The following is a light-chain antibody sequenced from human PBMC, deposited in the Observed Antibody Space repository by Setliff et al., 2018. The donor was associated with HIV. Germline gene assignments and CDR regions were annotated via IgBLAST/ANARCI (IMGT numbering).Light chain of an antibody. Sequence: QSVLTQPASVSGSPGQSITISCTGTSTDLTEYHFVSWYQQLTAKTPKLIIYDTNNRPSGVSDRFSASTSAYTASLTISGLQAEDEADYYCSSYTSSTPLYVSGPGTKVIVL. J-gene: IGLJ1*01. V-gene: IGLV2-14*03. CDR1: STDLTEYHF. CDR2: DTN. CDR3: SSYTSSTPLYV.